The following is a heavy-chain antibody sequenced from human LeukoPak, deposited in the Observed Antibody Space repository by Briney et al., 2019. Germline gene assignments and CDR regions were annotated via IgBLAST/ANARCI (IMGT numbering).Heavy chain of an antibody. Sequence: GGSLTLSCAASGFTFSNAWMSWVRQAPGKGLEWVGRIQSKADGVAADYAAPVKGKFTISRDDPKNTVYLQMNSLKTEDTAVYYCVTDYLQGEMATIRVNYWGQGTLVTVSS. CDR2: IQSKADGVAA. CDR3: VTDYLQGEMATIRVNY. CDR1: GFTFSNAW. J-gene: IGHJ4*02. D-gene: IGHD5-24*01. V-gene: IGHV3-15*01.